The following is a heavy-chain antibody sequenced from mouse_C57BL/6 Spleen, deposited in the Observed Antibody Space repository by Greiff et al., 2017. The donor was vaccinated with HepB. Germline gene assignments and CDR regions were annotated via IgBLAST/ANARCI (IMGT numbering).Heavy chain of an antibody. Sequence: QVQLQQPGAELVKPGASVKLSCKASGYTFTSYWMQWVKQRPGQGLEWIGEIDPSDSYTNYNQKFKGKATLTVDISSSTAYMQLSSLTSEDSAVYYCARGSNYYGSSYGYAMDYWGQGTSVTVSS. CDR1: GYTFTSYW. D-gene: IGHD1-1*01. CDR2: IDPSDSYT. J-gene: IGHJ4*01. CDR3: ARGSNYYGSSYGYAMDY. V-gene: IGHV1-50*01.